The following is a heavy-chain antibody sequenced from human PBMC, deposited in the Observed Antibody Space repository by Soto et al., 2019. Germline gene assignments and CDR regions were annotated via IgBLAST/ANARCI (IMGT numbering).Heavy chain of an antibody. J-gene: IGHJ4*02. Sequence: EVHLLESGGGLVQRGGSLTLSCAAFGFAFGDYAMTWVRQTPGKGLEWVAGISGGRVRTYYADSVKGRFTISRDNSKFTLYLQMNSLRAEDTAVYLCAKGGYCSGGNCYTGTEIGDSCGQGARVTVSS. D-gene: IGHD2-15*01. CDR1: GFAFGDYA. CDR2: ISGGRVRT. V-gene: IGHV3-23*01. CDR3: AKGGYCSGGNCYTGTEIGDS.